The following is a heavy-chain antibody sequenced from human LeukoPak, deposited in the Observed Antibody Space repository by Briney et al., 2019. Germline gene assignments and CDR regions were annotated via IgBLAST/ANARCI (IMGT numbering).Heavy chain of an antibody. J-gene: IGHJ4*02. D-gene: IGHD5-24*01. V-gene: IGHV6-1*01. CDR2: AYYRSKWYN. Sequence: SQTHSLTCAISGDSVSTNSGAWNWIKQSPSRGLEWLGRAYYRSKWYNDYAESVKSRITINPDTSKNQFSLHLNSVTPDDTAVYYCARAGGDGSNWRGNYFDYWGQGTLVTVSS. CDR1: GDSVSTNSGA. CDR3: ARAGGDGSNWRGNYFDY.